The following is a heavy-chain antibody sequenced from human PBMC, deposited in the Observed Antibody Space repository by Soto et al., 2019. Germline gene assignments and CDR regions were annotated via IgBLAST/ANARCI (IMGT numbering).Heavy chain of an antibody. CDR2: IYYSGST. CDR1: GGSVSSGSYY. J-gene: IGHJ6*02. D-gene: IGHD1-7*01. Sequence: KTSETLSLTCTVSGGSVSSGSYYWSWIRQPPGKGLEWIGYIYYSGSTNYNPSLKSRVTISVDTSKNQFSLKLSSVTAADTAVYYCARVEVDNWNYPTYYYYGMDVWGQGTTVTVSS. V-gene: IGHV4-61*01. CDR3: ARVEVDNWNYPTYYYYGMDV.